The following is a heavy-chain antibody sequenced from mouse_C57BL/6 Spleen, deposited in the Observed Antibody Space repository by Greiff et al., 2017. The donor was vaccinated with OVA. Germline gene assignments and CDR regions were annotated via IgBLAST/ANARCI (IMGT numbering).Heavy chain of an antibody. CDR3: ARDDYDVGNAMDY. V-gene: IGHV3-6*01. CDR2: ISYDGSN. CDR1: GYSITSGYY. J-gene: IGHJ4*01. Sequence: EVQLVESGPGLVKPSQSLSLTCSVTGYSITSGYYWNWIRQFPGNKLEWMGYISYDGSNNYNPSLKNRISITRDTSKNQFFLKLNSVTTEDTATYYCARDDYDVGNAMDYWGQGTSVTVSS. D-gene: IGHD2-4*01.